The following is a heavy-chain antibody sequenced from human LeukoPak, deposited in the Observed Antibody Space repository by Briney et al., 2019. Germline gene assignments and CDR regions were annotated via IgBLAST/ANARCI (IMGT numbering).Heavy chain of an antibody. CDR2: ISGPGGST. J-gene: IGHJ5*02. CDR3: ARDHLDWNYT. V-gene: IGHV3-23*01. D-gene: IGHD1-7*01. Sequence: PGGSLRLSCAASGFTFSSSAMSWVRQAPGKGLEWVSGISGPGGSTYYADSVKGRFTISRDNSKNTLYLQMNSLRAEDTAVYYCARDHLDWNYTWGQGTLVTVSS. CDR1: GFTFSSSA.